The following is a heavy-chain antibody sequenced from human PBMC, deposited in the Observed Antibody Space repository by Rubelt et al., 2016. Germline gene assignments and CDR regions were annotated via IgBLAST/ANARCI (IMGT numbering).Heavy chain of an antibody. CDR2: IIPILGIA. J-gene: IGHJ4*02. D-gene: IGHD6-6*01. CDR1: GGTFSSYA. Sequence: QVQLVQSGAEVKKPGSSVKVSCKASGGTFSSYAISWVRQAPGQGLEWMGRIIPILGIANYAQKFQGRVTMTADESTSTAYMELSSRRSEDTAVYYCATTIAIRPYYFDYWGQGTLVTVSS. CDR3: ATTIAIRPYYFDY. V-gene: IGHV1-69*04.